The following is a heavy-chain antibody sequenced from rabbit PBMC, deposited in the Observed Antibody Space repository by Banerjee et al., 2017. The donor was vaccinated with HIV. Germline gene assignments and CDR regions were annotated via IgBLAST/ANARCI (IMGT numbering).Heavy chain of an antibody. Sequence: QEQLVESGGGLVQPGGSLKLSCKASGFDFSSYGVSWVRQAPGKGLEWIGYIDPVFGSTYYASWVNGRFTISSNTNQNTVSLQMTSLTAADTATYFCARIDSDWDGGINLWGQGTLVTVS. CDR1: GFDFSSYG. CDR2: IDPVFGST. V-gene: IGHV1S47*01. D-gene: IGHD4-1*01. CDR3: ARIDSDWDGGINL. J-gene: IGHJ4*01.